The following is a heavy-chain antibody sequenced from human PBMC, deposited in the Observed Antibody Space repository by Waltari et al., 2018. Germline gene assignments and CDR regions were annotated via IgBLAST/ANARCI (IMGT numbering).Heavy chain of an antibody. CDR3: AREGGDFWSAFDY. CDR1: GFTFSSYS. V-gene: IGHV3-21*01. Sequence: EVQLVESGGGLVKPGGSLRLSCAASGFTFSSYSMNWVRQAPGKGLEWVSSISSSSSYIYYADSVKGRFTISRDNAKNSLYLQMNSLRAEDTAVYYCAREGGDFWSAFDYWGQGTLVTVSS. CDR2: ISSSSSYI. D-gene: IGHD3-3*01. J-gene: IGHJ4*02.